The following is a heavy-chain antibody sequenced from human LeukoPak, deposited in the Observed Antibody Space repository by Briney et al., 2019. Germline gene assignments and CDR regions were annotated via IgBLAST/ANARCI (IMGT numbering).Heavy chain of an antibody. V-gene: IGHV1-46*01. CDR1: GYTFTSYY. Sequence: GASVKVSCKASGYTFTSYYMHWVRQAPGQGLEWMGIINPSGGSTSYAQKFQGRVTMTRDMSTSTVYMELSSLRSEDTAVYYCARVRGTIFGVVIMHAFDIWGQGTMVTVSS. CDR2: INPSGGST. D-gene: IGHD3-3*01. J-gene: IGHJ3*02. CDR3: ARVRGTIFGVVIMHAFDI.